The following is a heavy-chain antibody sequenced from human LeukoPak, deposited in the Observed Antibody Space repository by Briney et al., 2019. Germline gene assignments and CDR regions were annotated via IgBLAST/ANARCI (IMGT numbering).Heavy chain of an antibody. CDR2: SCTSGYT. CDR3: ARATPYGSGSHYHHDAFDI. CDR1: GGSISPHC. Sequence: PSETLSLTCTVSGGSISPHCWGWIRQPAGKGLELIGRSCTSGYTDYNPSLKSRATVYVDKSQDQFSLKLSSVTAADTAVYYCARATPYGSGSHYHHDAFDIWGRGTMVAVSS. V-gene: IGHV4-4*07. D-gene: IGHD3-10*01. J-gene: IGHJ3*02.